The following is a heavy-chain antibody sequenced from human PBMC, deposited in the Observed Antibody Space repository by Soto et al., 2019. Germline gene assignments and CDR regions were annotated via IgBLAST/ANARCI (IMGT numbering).Heavy chain of an antibody. CDR1: GVSFSAYY. D-gene: IGHD1-26*01. CDR3: ARISGTYYGAFDI. J-gene: IGHJ3*02. V-gene: IGHV4-34*01. CDR2: INSSGST. Sequence: PSETLSLTCAVSGVSFSAYYWTWIRQPPGKGLEWIGEINSSGSTNYNPSLKSRISISVDTSKNQFSLSLNSVTAADTAVYYCARISGTYYGAFDIWGPGTMVT.